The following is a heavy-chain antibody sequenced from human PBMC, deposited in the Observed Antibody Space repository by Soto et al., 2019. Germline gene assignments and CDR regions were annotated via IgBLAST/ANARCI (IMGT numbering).Heavy chain of an antibody. Sequence: EVHLVESGGGSVQPGGSLRLSCTASPFTFSSYWMTWVRQAPGKGLEWVANIKGDGNEKYYVDSVKGRFTISRDNTRNSLYLQKNTLRAEDTAVYYCARANDYGGTLNIWGQGTMVTVSP. CDR2: IKGDGNEK. V-gene: IGHV3-7*03. CDR3: ARANDYGGTLNI. D-gene: IGHD4-17*01. J-gene: IGHJ3*02. CDR1: PFTFSSYW.